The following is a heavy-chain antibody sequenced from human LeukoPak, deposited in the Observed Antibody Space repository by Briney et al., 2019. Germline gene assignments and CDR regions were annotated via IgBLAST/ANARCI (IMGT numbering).Heavy chain of an antibody. CDR1: GFTFSSYA. D-gene: IGHD3-22*01. V-gene: IGHV3-23*01. CDR3: AKADSSGPYDNWFDP. CDR2: ISGSGGST. Sequence: GGSLRLSCAASGFTFSSYAMSWVCQAPGKGLEWVSAISGSGGSTYYADSVKGRFTISRDNSKNTLYLQMNSLRAEDTAVYYCAKADSSGPYDNWFDPWGQGTLVTVSS. J-gene: IGHJ5*02.